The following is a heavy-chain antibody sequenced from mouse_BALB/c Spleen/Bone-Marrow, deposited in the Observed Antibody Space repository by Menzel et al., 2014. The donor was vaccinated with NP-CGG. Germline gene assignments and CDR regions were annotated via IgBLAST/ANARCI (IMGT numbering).Heavy chain of an antibody. CDR1: GYTFTSYT. V-gene: IGHV1-4*01. J-gene: IGHJ3*01. CDR3: AREARTGAWFAY. CDR2: IVPSGDCT. D-gene: IGHD4-1*01. Sequence: VKLVESGAELARPGASVMMSCKTSGYTFTSYTMQWIRQRPGQGLEWIGYIVPSGDCTNYNQKFKDRATLTADKSSNTAYMQLSSLTSEDFAVYYCAREARTGAWFAYWGQGTLVTVSA.